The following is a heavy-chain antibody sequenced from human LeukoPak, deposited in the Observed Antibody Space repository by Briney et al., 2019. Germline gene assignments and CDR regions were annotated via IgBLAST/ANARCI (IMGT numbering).Heavy chain of an antibody. V-gene: IGHV3-7*01. CDR1: GFTFTSYW. J-gene: IGHJ5*02. CDR2: IKQDGSEK. Sequence: GGSLRLSCAASGFTFTSYWMSWVRQAPGKGLEWVANIKQDGSEKYYVDSVKGRFTISRDNAKNSLYLQMSSLRAEDTAVYYCARCGYSGSGFSTSWFDPWGQGTLVTVSS. D-gene: IGHD3-10*01. CDR3: ARCGYSGSGFSTSWFDP.